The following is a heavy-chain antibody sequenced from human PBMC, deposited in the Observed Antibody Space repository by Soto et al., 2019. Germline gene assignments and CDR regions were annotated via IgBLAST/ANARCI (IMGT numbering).Heavy chain of an antibody. CDR2: ISGSGGST. D-gene: IGHD3-22*01. CDR1: GFTFSSYA. Sequence: VGSLRLSCAASGFTFSSYAMSWVRQAPGKGLEWVSAISGSGGSTYYADSVKGRFTISRDNSKNTLYLQMNSLRAEDTAVYYCAKARGVDYYDSSGYYYGYFQHWGQGTLVTVSS. V-gene: IGHV3-23*01. J-gene: IGHJ1*01. CDR3: AKARGVDYYDSSGYYYGYFQH.